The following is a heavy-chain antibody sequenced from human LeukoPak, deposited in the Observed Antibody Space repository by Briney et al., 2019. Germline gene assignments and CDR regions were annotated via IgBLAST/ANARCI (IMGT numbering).Heavy chain of an antibody. Sequence: PSETLSLTCTVSGGSISSGSYYWSWIRQPAGKGLEWIGRIYTSGSTNYNPSLKSRVTISVDTSKNQFSLKLSSVTAADTAVYYCARDLGMYGDYWGQGTLVTVSS. D-gene: IGHD2-8*01. V-gene: IGHV4-61*02. CDR2: IYTSGST. CDR3: ARDLGMYGDY. J-gene: IGHJ4*02. CDR1: GGSISSGSYY.